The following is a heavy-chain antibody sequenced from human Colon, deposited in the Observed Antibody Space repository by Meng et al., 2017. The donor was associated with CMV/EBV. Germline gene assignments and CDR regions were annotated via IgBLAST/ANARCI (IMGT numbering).Heavy chain of an antibody. CDR1: GLSLRTPEVG. J-gene: IGHJ4*02. Sequence: QLTLKHSGTTLVNPTPTLTLHCTFSGLSLRTPEVGVHWIRQPPGKALEWLALIYWDDDNQFRPSLKNRITITKDTSKNQVVLTMTHMDPVDTATYYCAHGRGWLTDYWGQGTLVPVSS. V-gene: IGHV2-5*02. D-gene: IGHD6-19*01. CDR2: IYWDDDN. CDR3: AHGRGWLTDY.